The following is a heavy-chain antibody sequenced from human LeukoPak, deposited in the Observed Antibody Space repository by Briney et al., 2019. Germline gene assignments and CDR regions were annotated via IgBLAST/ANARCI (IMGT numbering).Heavy chain of an antibody. CDR1: GHSISSSSYY. CDR2: IYYSGST. CDR3: ARGVAVAGGYFDY. D-gene: IGHD6-19*01. Sequence: SETLSLNCTVSGHSISSSSYYWGWIRQPPGKGLEWIGSIYYSGSTYYNPSLKSRVTISVDTSKNQFSLELSSVTAADTAVYYCARGVAVAGGYFDYWGQGTLVTVSS. J-gene: IGHJ4*02. V-gene: IGHV4-39*01.